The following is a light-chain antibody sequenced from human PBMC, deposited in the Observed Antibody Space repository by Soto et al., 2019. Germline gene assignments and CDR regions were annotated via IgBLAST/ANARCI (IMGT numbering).Light chain of an antibody. Sequence: DTVMTQSPLSLPVTPGEPASISCWSSQSLLHTDGYNYLDWYLQKPGQSPPLLIYLGSYRASGVPDRFSGSGSRTDFTLKISRVEAADVGVYYCMQALQTPPTFGQGTKLEI. CDR1: QSLLHTDGYNY. J-gene: IGKJ1*01. CDR2: LGS. V-gene: IGKV2-28*01. CDR3: MQALQTPPT.